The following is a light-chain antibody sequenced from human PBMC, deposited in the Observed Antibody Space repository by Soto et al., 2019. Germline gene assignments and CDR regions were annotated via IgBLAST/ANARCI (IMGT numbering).Light chain of an antibody. CDR3: QQCDASLPWT. CDR2: ATS. Sequence: EIVLTQSPGTLSLSPGERATLSCRASQIISSAYLAWYQQRHGQAPRLLMYATSNRATGIPDRFSGRGSGPDFTLTISRLEPEDFAVYYCQQCDASLPWTFGQGTKVE. V-gene: IGKV3-20*01. CDR1: QIISSAY. J-gene: IGKJ1*01.